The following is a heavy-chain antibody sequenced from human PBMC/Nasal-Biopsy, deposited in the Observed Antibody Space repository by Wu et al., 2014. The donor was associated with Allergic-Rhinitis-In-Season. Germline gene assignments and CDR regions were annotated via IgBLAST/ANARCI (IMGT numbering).Heavy chain of an antibody. V-gene: IGHV2-5*02. Sequence: WLALIYWDDDKRYSPSLRSRLTITKDTSKNQVVLTMTNMDPVDTATYYCAHSSDYYYGMDVWGQGTTVTVSS. CDR2: IYWDDDK. CDR3: AHSSDYYYGMDV. J-gene: IGHJ6*02.